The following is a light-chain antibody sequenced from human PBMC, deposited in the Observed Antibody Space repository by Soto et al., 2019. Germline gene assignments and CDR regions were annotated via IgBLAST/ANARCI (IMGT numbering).Light chain of an antibody. Sequence: DIQITQSPSTLSASVGDRVTITCRASQSISSWLAWYQQKPGKAPQSLVYSASILQSGVPSRFSARGSGTDFTLTISSLLPEDFATYYCQQYKTYPFTFGGGTKVDIK. J-gene: IGKJ4*01. CDR3: QQYKTYPFT. V-gene: IGKV1D-16*01. CDR2: SAS. CDR1: QSISSW.